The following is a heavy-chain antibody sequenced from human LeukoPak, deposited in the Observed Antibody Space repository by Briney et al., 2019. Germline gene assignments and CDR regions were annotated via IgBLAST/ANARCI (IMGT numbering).Heavy chain of an antibody. J-gene: IGHJ4*02. CDR3: AKDDHGGSGWRDYFDQ. CDR1: GFTFSSYD. V-gene: IGHV3-23*01. CDR2: IGGGGTP. Sequence: PGGSLRLSCAASGFTFSSYDMSWPRQAPGRGLEWVSAIGGGGTPYYADSVKGRFTISGDNSKNTLYLQMNSLRAEDTAVYYCAKDDHGGSGWRDYFDQWGQGTLVTVSS. D-gene: IGHD6-19*01.